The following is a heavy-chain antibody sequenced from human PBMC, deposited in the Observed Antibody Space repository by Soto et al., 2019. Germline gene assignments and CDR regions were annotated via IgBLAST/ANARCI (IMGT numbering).Heavy chain of an antibody. CDR1: GGSIRSSHW. J-gene: IGHJ5*02. V-gene: IGHV4-4*02. Sequence: QVQLLESGPGLVKPSETLSLICTVSGGSIRSSHWWSWVRQPPGKGLERIGEIYHSGSTNLDPSRKSRVTVSVDKSKNQFALELTSGAAADAAVYYCGGDKAAVGGYNLYDPWGQGILVTVSS. D-gene: IGHD6-25*01. CDR2: IYHSGST. CDR3: GGDKAAVGGYNLYDP.